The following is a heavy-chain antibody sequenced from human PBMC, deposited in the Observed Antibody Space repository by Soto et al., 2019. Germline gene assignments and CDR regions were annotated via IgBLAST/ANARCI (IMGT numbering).Heavy chain of an antibody. CDR2: ISSSGSYT. D-gene: IGHD1-26*01. J-gene: IGHJ4*02. Sequence: QVQLVESGGGLVKPGGSLRLSCAASGFVFYDYYMSWIRQAAGKGLEWVSYISSSGSYTNFADSVKGRFTISRDNAKNSLYLQMNSLRAEDTAVYYCVRTKWELRYYFDFWGQGTLVSVSS. V-gene: IGHV3-11*06. CDR3: VRTKWELRYYFDF. CDR1: GFVFYDYY.